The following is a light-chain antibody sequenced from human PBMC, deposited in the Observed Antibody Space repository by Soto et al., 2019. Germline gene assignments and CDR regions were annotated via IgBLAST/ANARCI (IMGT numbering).Light chain of an antibody. Sequence: QSALTQPPSASGSPGQSVTISCTGTSSDVGGYNYVSWYQQHPGKAPKLMIYEVSKRPSGIPDRFSGYKSGNTASLTVSGRQAEYEADYCCSSYAGNNNFVVFGGGTKVTVL. CDR3: SSYAGNNNFVV. CDR1: SSDVGGYNY. V-gene: IGLV2-8*01. J-gene: IGLJ2*01. CDR2: EVS.